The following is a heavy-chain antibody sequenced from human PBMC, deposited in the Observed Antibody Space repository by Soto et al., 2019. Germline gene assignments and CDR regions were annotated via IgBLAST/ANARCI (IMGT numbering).Heavy chain of an antibody. CDR1: GFTFSSYA. CDR3: ASRSSSWYYFDY. J-gene: IGHJ4*02. CDR2: ISYDGSNK. V-gene: IGHV3-30-3*01. D-gene: IGHD6-13*01. Sequence: GGSLRLSCAASGFTFSSYAMHWVRQAPGKGLEWVAVISYDGSNKYYADSVKGRFTISRDNSKNTLYLQMNSLRAEDTAVYYCASRSSSWYYFDYWGQGTLVTVSS.